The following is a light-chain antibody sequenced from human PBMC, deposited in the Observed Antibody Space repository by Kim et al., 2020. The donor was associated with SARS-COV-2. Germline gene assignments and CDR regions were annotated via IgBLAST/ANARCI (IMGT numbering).Light chain of an antibody. J-gene: IGKJ1*01. CDR3: KQYSSYERT. CDR1: QSISTW. CDR2: KAS. Sequence: DIHMTQSPSTLSASVGDRVTITCRASQSISTWLAWYQQKPGKVPRLLIYKASRLESGVPSRFSGSGSGTEFTLTISSLQPDDFATYYRKQYSSYERTFGQGTKVDI. V-gene: IGKV1-5*03.